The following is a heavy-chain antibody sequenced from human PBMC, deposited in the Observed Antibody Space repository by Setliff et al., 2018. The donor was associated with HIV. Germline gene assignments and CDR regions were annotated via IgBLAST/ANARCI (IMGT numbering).Heavy chain of an antibody. Sequence: PSETLSLTCTVSGGSITDYYWTWIRQPAGKGLEWIGRVYSSGSTNCNPSLKSRVTMSVDTSTKQFSLKLSSVTAADTAVYYCARDNRVTMIVVVIGYFDYWGQGTLVTVSS. CDR2: VYSSGST. V-gene: IGHV4-4*07. J-gene: IGHJ4*02. CDR3: ARDNRVTMIVVVIGYFDY. D-gene: IGHD3-22*01. CDR1: GGSITDYY.